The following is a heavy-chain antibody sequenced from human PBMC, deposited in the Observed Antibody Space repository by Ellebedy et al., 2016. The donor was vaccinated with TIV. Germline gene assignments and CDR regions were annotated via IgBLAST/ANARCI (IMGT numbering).Heavy chain of an antibody. CDR3: ARYCSGGSCLPTGCYYGMDV. CDR1: GFVFSGFA. V-gene: IGHV3-30-3*01. J-gene: IGHJ6*02. CDR2: ISYDGSHR. Sequence: GESLKISCAASGFVFSGFAMNWVRQAPGKGLEWVAIISYDGSHRYYADSVKGRFTISRDISKNTLYLQMNSLRAEDTAVYYCARYCSGGSCLPTGCYYGMDVWGQGTTVTVSS. D-gene: IGHD2-15*01.